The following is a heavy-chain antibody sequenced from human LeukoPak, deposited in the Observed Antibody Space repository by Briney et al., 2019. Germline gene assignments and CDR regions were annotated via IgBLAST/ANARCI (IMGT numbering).Heavy chain of an antibody. Sequence: GGSLRLSCAASGFTFSSYAMSWVCQAPGKGLEWVSAISGSGGSTYYADSVKGRFTISRDNSKNTLYLQMNSLRAEDTAVYYCAKDYGAFMITFGGVIVPPFYFDYWGQGTLVTVSS. CDR3: AKDYGAFMITFGGVIVPPFYFDY. CDR1: GFTFSSYA. V-gene: IGHV3-23*01. J-gene: IGHJ4*02. D-gene: IGHD3-16*02. CDR2: ISGSGGST.